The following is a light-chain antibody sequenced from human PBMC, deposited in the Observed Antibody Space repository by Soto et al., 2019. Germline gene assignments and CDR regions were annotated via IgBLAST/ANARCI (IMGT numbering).Light chain of an antibody. V-gene: IGLV2-23*02. CDR1: SSDIGTYNL. CDR3: CSYAGSSTLYV. CDR2: EVN. J-gene: IGLJ1*01. Sequence: QSALTQPASVSGPPGQSITISCTGTSSDIGTYNLVSWYQQHPRKAPKLMIYEVNKRPSGVSDRFSGSKSGNTASLTISGLQAEDEADYYCCSYAGSSTLYVFGTGTKVTVL.